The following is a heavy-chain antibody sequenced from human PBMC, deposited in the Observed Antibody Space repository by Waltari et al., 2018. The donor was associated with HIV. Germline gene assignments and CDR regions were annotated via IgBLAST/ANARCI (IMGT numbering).Heavy chain of an antibody. CDR3: ARSGFMEWLNWFDP. V-gene: IGHV4-59*08. D-gene: IGHD3-3*01. J-gene: IGHJ5*02. Sequence: QVHLQESGPGLVKPSETLSLTCTVSGGSISRYYWSWIRQPPGKAPEWIGYVSFSGATNYNPSLKCRVTISVDTSNNQLSLSLRSVTAADTGVYYCARSGFMEWLNWFDPWGQGTLVTVSS. CDR1: GGSISRYY. CDR2: VSFSGAT.